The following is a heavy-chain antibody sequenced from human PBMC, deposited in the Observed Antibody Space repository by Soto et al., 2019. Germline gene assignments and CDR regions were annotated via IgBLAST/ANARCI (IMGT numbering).Heavy chain of an antibody. CDR2: INHSGST. CDR1: GGSFSGYY. CDR3: ARGRRQQLIPTPISYKIDC. D-gene: IGHD6-13*01. V-gene: IGHV4-34*01. Sequence: SETLSLTCAVYGGSFSGYYWSWIRQPPGKGLEWIGEINHSGSTNYNPSLKSRVTISVDMSKNQFSLKLSSVTAADTAVYYCARGRRQQLIPTPISYKIDCWGQGTLVTVS. J-gene: IGHJ4*02.